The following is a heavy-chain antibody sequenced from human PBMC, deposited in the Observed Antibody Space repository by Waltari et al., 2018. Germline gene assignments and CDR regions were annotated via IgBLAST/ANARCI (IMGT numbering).Heavy chain of an antibody. CDR2: IIPICGTA. CDR3: AREVGGEPPILPPGYYYYYGMDV. V-gene: IGHV1-69*13. Sequence: QVQLVQSGAEVKKPGSSVKVSCKASGGTFSSYAISWVRQAPGQGLEWMGGIIPICGTANYAQKFQGRVTITADESTSTAYMELSSLRSEDTAVYYCAREVGGEPPILPPGYYYYYGMDVWGQGTTVTVSS. J-gene: IGHJ6*02. CDR1: GGTFSSYA. D-gene: IGHD2-15*01.